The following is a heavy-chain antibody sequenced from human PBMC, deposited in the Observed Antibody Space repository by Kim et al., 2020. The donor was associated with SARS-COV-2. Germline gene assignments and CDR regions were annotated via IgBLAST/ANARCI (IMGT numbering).Heavy chain of an antibody. J-gene: IGHJ6*03. CDR2: IKPDGSDK. V-gene: IGHV3-7*01. D-gene: IGHD3-9*01. CDR1: GFTFNLYW. Sequence: WGSLRLSCAASGFTFNLYWVTWVRQAPAKGLEWVANIKPDGSDKLYVDSVKGRFSLSRDNAKNSVYLQMNSLRVEDTAVYYCARGRDFLRIPDHYYHMDVWGKRSTVTVSS. CDR3: ARGRDFLRIPDHYYHMDV.